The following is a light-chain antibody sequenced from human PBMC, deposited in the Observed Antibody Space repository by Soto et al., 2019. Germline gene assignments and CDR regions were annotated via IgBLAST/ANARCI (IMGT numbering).Light chain of an antibody. CDR3: GAGDSSVGAGI. CDR2: DNN. Sequence: QSVLTQPPSVSAAPGQKVTISCSGSSSNIGSNYVSWYQQLPGTAPKLLIYDNNERPSGIPDRFSGSKSGTSATLGITGLQTGDEADYFCGAGDSSVGAGIFGGGTKLTVL. J-gene: IGLJ2*01. V-gene: IGLV1-51*01. CDR1: SSNIGSNY.